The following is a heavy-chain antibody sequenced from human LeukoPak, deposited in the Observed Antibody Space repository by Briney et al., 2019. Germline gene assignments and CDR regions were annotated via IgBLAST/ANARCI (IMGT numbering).Heavy chain of an antibody. CDR2: INSDGSST. CDR3: ARVISGWTLKDY. J-gene: IGHJ4*02. D-gene: IGHD6-19*01. V-gene: IGHV3-74*01. Sequence: GGSLRLSCAASGFTFSSYCMHWVRQAPGKGLVWVSRINSDGSSTSYADSVKGRFTISRDNAKNTLYLQMNSLRAEDTAVYYCARVISGWTLKDYWGQGTLVTVSS. CDR1: GFTFSSYC.